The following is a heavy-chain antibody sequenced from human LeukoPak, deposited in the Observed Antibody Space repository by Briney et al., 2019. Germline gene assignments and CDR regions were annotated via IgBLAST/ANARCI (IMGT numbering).Heavy chain of an antibody. D-gene: IGHD4-17*01. CDR2: GYHIGST. CDR1: GYSISSGYY. Sequence: SETLSLTCTVSGYSISSGYYWGWIRQPPGKGLEWIGSGYHIGSTYSNPSLRSRVTISIDIFKNQFSLKMSSVTAADTAIYYCARVGDYGDYVNWFDPWGPGTLVTVSS. J-gene: IGHJ5*02. V-gene: IGHV4-38-2*02. CDR3: ARVGDYGDYVNWFDP.